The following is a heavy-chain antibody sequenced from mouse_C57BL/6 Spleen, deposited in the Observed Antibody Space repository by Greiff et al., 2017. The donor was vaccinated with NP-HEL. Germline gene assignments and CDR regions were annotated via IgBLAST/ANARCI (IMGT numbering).Heavy chain of an antibody. CDR3: ARAYYGSSYWYFDV. J-gene: IGHJ1*03. Sequence: QVQLKQPGAELVKPGASVKLSCKASGYTFTSYWMHWVKQRPGQGLEWIGMIHPNSGSTNYNEKFKSKATLTVDKSSSTAYMQLSSLTSEDSAVYYCARAYYGSSYWYFDVWGTGTTVTVSS. CDR2: IHPNSGST. D-gene: IGHD1-1*01. V-gene: IGHV1-64*01. CDR1: GYTFTSYW.